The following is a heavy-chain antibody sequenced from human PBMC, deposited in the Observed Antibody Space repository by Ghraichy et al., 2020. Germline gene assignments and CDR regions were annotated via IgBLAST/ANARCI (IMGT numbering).Heavy chain of an antibody. V-gene: IGHV3-48*02. Sequence: GESLNISCVGSGFTFSSYSMNWVRQSPGKGLEWVSYITSSSRTIFYADSVKGRFTISRDNAQNSLYLQMNSLRDEDTAVYYCARGSRVVRFYYYDGMDVWGQGTTVTVSS. D-gene: IGHD4-23*01. CDR1: GFTFSSYS. CDR2: ITSSSRTI. J-gene: IGHJ6*02. CDR3: ARGSRVVRFYYYDGMDV.